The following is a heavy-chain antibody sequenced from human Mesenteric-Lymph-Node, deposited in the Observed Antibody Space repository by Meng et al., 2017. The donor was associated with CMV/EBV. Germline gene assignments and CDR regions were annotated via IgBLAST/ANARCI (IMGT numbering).Heavy chain of an antibody. V-gene: IGHV4-39*07. CDR2: IYYSGST. CDR1: GGSISSSSYY. CDR3: AREMTAIWNWLDS. Sequence: SETLSLTCTVSGGSISSSSYYWGWIRQPPGKGLEWIGSIYYSGSTYYNPSLKSRVTISVDTSKNQFSLKLSSVTAADTAVYYCAREMTAIWNWLDSWGQGVLVTVSS. D-gene: IGHD2-21*02. J-gene: IGHJ5*01.